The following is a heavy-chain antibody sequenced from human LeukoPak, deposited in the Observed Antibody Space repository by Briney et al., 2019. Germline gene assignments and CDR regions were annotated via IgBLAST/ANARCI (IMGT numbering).Heavy chain of an antibody. V-gene: IGHV3-30*02. J-gene: IGHJ4*02. CDR2: IRYDGSNK. D-gene: IGHD6-13*01. CDR3: AKGGGYSSSLTLDY. CDR1: GFTFSSYG. Sequence: GGSLRLSCAASGFTFSSYGMHWVRQAPGKGLEWVAFIRYDGSNKYYADSVKGRFTISRDNSKNTLYLQMNSLRAEDTAVYYCAKGGGYSSSLTLDYWGQGTLVTVSS.